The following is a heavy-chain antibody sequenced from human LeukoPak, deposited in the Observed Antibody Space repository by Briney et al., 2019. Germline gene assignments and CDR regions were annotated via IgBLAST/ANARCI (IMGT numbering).Heavy chain of an antibody. CDR2: ISGSGGST. CDR3: ASAYCSSTSCPEGGY. V-gene: IGHV3-23*01. J-gene: IGHJ4*02. CDR1: GFTFSSYS. D-gene: IGHD2-2*01. Sequence: GGSLRLSCAASGFTFSSYSMNWVRQAPGKGLEWVSAISGSGGSTYYADSVKGRFTISRDNSKNTLYLQMNSLRAEDTAVYYCASAYCSSTSCPEGGYWGQGTLVTVSS.